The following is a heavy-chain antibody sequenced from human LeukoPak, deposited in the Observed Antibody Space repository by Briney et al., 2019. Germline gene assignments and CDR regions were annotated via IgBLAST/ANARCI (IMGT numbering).Heavy chain of an antibody. CDR1: GGSISSTSNY. Sequence: SETLSLTCLVSGGSISSTSNYWGWIRQSPGRGLEWIGSFYYTGSIFDNRSLRSRVTISEGTSKNQFSLKLSSVTAADTAVYYCARTQYYDFWSDSSNWFDPWGQGTLVTVSS. V-gene: IGHV4-39*07. J-gene: IGHJ5*02. CDR3: ARTQYYDFWSDSSNWFDP. D-gene: IGHD3-3*01. CDR2: FYYTGSI.